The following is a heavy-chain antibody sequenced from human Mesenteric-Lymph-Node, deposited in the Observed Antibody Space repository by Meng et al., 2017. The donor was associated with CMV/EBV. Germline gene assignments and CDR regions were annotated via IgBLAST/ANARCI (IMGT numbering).Heavy chain of an antibody. Sequence: GESLKISCAGSASILTSHGMHWVRQAPGKGLEWVAFIRYDGSKESYADSVKGRFTISRDDSKNTLYLQMNSLRAEDTAVYYCARGLDYYGSGFDYWGQGTLVTVSS. CDR2: IRYDGSKE. D-gene: IGHD3-10*01. V-gene: IGHV3-30*02. CDR1: ASILTSHG. J-gene: IGHJ4*02. CDR3: ARGLDYYGSGFDY.